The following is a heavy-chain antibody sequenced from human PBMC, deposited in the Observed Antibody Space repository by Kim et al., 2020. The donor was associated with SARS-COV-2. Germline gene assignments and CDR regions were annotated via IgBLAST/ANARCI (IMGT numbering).Heavy chain of an antibody. CDR2: ISAYNGNT. V-gene: IGHV1-18*01. Sequence: ASVKVSCKASGYTFTSYGISWVRQAPGQGLEWMGWISAYNGNTNYAQKLQGRVTMTTDTSTSTAYMELRSLRSDDTAVYYCARVQGQQLVPYYYYYGMDVWGQGTTVTVSS. CDR1: GYTFTSYG. D-gene: IGHD6-13*01. CDR3: ARVQGQQLVPYYYYYGMDV. J-gene: IGHJ6*02.